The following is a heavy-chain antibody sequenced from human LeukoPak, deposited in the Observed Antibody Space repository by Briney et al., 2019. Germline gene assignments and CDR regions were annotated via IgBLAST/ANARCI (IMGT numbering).Heavy chain of an antibody. Sequence: PSETLSLTCTVSGYSISSGYYWGWIRQPPGKGLEWIGSIYHSGSTYYNPSLKSRVTISEDTSKNQFSLKLSSVTAADTAVYYCARGLTTVTTSPNWYFDLWGRGTLVTVSS. V-gene: IGHV4-38-2*02. D-gene: IGHD4-17*01. CDR2: IYHSGST. CDR3: ARGLTTVTTSPNWYFDL. J-gene: IGHJ2*01. CDR1: GYSISSGYY.